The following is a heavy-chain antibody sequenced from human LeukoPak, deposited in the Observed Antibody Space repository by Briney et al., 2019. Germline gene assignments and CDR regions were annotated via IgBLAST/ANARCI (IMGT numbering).Heavy chain of an antibody. CDR2: IREDGPTT. D-gene: IGHD1-26*01. CDR1: GLTFEASA. CDR3: AKTRRSGTEYADFDQ. Sequence: PGRPFNLSFASPGLTFEASAMHWVGQAPANGLDLISHIREDGPTTQHVDSVKGRFDIPRDHTKRSPYLQINSLRTEDTALYYCAKTRRSGTEYADFDQWGEGTLVTVSS. V-gene: IGHV3-43*02. J-gene: IGHJ4*02.